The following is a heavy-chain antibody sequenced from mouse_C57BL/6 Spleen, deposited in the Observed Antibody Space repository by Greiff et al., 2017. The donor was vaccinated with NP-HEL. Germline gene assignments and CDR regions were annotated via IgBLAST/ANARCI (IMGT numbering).Heavy chain of an antibody. J-gene: IGHJ1*03. Sequence: VQLQQSGTELVKPGASVKLSCKASGYTFTSYWMHWVKQRPGQGLEWIGNINPSNGGTNYNEKFKSKATLTVDKSSSTAYMQLSSLTSEDSAVYYCARPDTTVPWYFDVWGTGTTVTVSS. V-gene: IGHV1-53*01. CDR1: GYTFTSYW. CDR3: ARPDTTVPWYFDV. D-gene: IGHD1-1*01. CDR2: INPSNGGT.